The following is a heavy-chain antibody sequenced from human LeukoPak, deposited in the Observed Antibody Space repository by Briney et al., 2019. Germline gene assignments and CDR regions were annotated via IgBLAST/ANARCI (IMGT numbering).Heavy chain of an antibody. Sequence: ASVKVSCKVSGYTLTKLSMHWVRQAPGKGLEWMGGFDLEDGETIYAQKFQGRVTMTEDTSTDTAYMELSSLRSDDTAVYYCARMIISGYSGLPLDGFDYWGQGTLVTVSS. CDR1: GYTLTKLS. V-gene: IGHV1-24*01. CDR3: ARMIISGYSGLPLDGFDY. CDR2: FDLEDGET. J-gene: IGHJ4*02. D-gene: IGHD5-12*01.